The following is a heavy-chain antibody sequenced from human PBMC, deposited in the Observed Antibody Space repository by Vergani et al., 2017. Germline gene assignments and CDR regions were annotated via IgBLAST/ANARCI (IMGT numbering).Heavy chain of an antibody. Sequence: EVQLLESGGDLVQPGGSLRLSCAASGFTFIMHAMSWVRQAPGKGLEWVSVIYSGGSTYYADSVKGRFTISRHNSKNTLYLQMNSLRAEDTAVYYCARDRVDIVATTTYYYYYYGMDVWGQGTTVTVSS. CDR2: IYSGGST. CDR1: GFTFIMHA. J-gene: IGHJ6*02. D-gene: IGHD5-12*01. CDR3: ARDRVDIVATTTYYYYYYGMDV. V-gene: IGHV3-53*04.